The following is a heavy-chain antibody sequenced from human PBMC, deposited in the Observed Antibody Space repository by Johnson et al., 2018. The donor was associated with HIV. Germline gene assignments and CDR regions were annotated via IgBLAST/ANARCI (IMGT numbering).Heavy chain of an antibody. D-gene: IGHD6-19*01. CDR3: ARVGRNSSGWYVDAFDI. V-gene: IGHV3-9*01. Sequence: VQLVESGGGLVQPGRSLRLSCAASGFTFDDYAMHWVRQAPGKGLEWVSGISWNSGSIGYADSVKGRFTISRDNAKNSLYLQMNSLRAEDTAVYYCARVGRNSSGWYVDAFDIWGQGTMVTVSS. CDR1: GFTFDDYA. CDR2: ISWNSGSI. J-gene: IGHJ3*02.